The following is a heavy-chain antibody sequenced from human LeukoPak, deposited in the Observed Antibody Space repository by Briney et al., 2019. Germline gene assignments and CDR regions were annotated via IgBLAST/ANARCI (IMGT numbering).Heavy chain of an antibody. D-gene: IGHD3-22*01. CDR3: AREGVGYYGSSGPGDAFDI. V-gene: IGHV3-73*01. Sequence: GGSLRLSCAASGFTFSDQYMHWVRQASGKGLEWVGRIRSIANSYATAYDESVKGRFSISRDDSKNTAYLQMNSLKTEDTAVYYCAREGVGYYGSSGPGDAFDIWGQGTMVTVSS. CDR1: GFTFSDQY. CDR2: IRSIANSYAT. J-gene: IGHJ3*02.